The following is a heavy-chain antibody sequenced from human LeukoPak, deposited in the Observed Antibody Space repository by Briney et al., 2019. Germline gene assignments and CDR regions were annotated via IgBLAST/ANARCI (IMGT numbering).Heavy chain of an antibody. V-gene: IGHV4-59*01. D-gene: IGHD4-23*01. CDR2: IYYSGST. CDR3: ARRGDYGGNLDY. Sequence: SETLSLTCTVSGGSISSYYWSWIRQPPGKGPEWIGYIYYSGSTNYNTSLKSRVTISVDTSKNQFSLKLSSVTAADTAVYYCARRGDYGGNLDYWGQGTLVTVSS. J-gene: IGHJ4*02. CDR1: GGSISSYY.